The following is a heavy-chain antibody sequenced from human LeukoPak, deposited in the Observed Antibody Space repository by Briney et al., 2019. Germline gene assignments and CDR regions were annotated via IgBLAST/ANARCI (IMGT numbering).Heavy chain of an antibody. D-gene: IGHD4-17*01. Sequence: SETLSLTCTVSGYSISSGYYWGWIRQPPGKGLEWIGSIYHSGSTYYNPFLKSRVTISVDTSKNQFSLKLSSVTAADTAVYYCARVDYGANVEWFDPWGQGTLVTVSS. V-gene: IGHV4-38-2*02. J-gene: IGHJ5*02. CDR3: ARVDYGANVEWFDP. CDR2: IYHSGST. CDR1: GYSISSGYY.